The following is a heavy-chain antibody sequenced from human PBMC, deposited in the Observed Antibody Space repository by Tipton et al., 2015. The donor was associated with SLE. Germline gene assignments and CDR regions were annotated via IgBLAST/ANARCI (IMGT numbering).Heavy chain of an antibody. J-gene: IGHJ4*02. D-gene: IGHD3-22*01. CDR3: ARGSYYYDSSGYHVGDYFDY. Sequence: GSLRLSCAASGFTFSTYWMHWVRQAPGKGLVWVSRIHTDGSSTNYADSVKGRFTISRDNAKNSLYLQMNSLRAEDTAVYYCARGSYYYDSSGYHVGDYFDYWGQGTLVTVSS. CDR2: IHTDGSST. CDR1: GFTFSTYW. V-gene: IGHV3-74*01.